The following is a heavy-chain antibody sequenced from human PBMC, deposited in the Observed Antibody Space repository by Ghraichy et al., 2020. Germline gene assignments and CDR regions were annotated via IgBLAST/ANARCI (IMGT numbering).Heavy chain of an antibody. CDR3: ARVLSSGYYGGDVYFDY. CDR2: IYYSGST. Sequence: SETLSLTCTVSGGSISSYYWSWIRQPPGKGLEWIGYIYYSGSTNYNPSLKSRVTISVDTSKNQFSLKLSSVTAADTAVYYCARVLSSGYYGGDVYFDYWGQGTLVTVSS. J-gene: IGHJ4*02. V-gene: IGHV4-59*01. D-gene: IGHD3-22*01. CDR1: GGSISSYY.